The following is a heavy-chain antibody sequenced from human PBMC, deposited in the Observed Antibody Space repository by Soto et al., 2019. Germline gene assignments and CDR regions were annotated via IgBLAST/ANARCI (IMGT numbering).Heavy chain of an antibody. J-gene: IGHJ6*02. CDR3: ARDSYCSSTSCYLNFYGMDV. V-gene: IGHV1-2*04. Sequence: QVPLVQSGAEVKKPGASVKVSCKASGYTFTGYYMHWVRQAPGQGLEWMGWINPNSGGTNYAQKFQGWVTMTRDTSISTAYMELSRLRADDTAVYYCARDSYCSSTSCYLNFYGMDVWGQGTTVTVSS. D-gene: IGHD2-2*01. CDR1: GYTFTGYY. CDR2: INPNSGGT.